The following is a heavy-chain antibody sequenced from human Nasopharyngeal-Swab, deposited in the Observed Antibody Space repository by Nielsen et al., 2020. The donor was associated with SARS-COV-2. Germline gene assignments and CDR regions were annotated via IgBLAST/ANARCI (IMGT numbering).Heavy chain of an antibody. Sequence: LSLTCAASGFTFSDYYMSWIRQAPGKGLEWVSYISSGSTIYYADSVKGRFTISRDNAKNSLYLQMNSLRAEDTAVYYCARDADYYGSGSYLGYWGQGTLVTVSS. D-gene: IGHD3-10*01. CDR2: ISSGSTI. CDR1: GFTFSDYY. J-gene: IGHJ4*02. CDR3: ARDADYYGSGSYLGY. V-gene: IGHV3-11*04.